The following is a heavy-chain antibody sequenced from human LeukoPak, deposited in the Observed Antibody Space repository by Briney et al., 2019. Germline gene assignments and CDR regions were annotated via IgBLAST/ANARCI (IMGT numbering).Heavy chain of an antibody. CDR3: AKDPYRVVVATGNYLDP. D-gene: IGHD2-21*01. Sequence: PGGSLRLSSAASGFTFYNYGMHWVRQAPGKGLEWVAVISHDGSNIHYGDSVKGRFTISRDTSKNTLYLQMNSLRVEDTAVYYCAKDPYRVVVATGNYLDPWGQGTLVTVSA. CDR2: ISHDGSNI. CDR1: GFTFYNYG. V-gene: IGHV3-30*18. J-gene: IGHJ5*02.